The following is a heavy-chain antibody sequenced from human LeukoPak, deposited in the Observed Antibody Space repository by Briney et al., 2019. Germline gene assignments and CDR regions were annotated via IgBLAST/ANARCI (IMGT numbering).Heavy chain of an antibody. D-gene: IGHD3-10*01. Sequence: PGGSLRLSCAASGFTFDDYAMHWVRQAPGKGLEWVSGISWNSGSIGYADSVKGRFTISRDNAKNSLYLQMNSLRAEDTALYYCAKDTYYHGSGSYMCFDYWGQGTLVTVSS. V-gene: IGHV3-9*01. J-gene: IGHJ4*02. CDR3: AKDTYYHGSGSYMCFDY. CDR1: GFTFDDYA. CDR2: ISWNSGSI.